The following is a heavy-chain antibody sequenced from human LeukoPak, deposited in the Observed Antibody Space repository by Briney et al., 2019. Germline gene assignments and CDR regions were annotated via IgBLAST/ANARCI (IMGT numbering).Heavy chain of an antibody. V-gene: IGHV1-2*02. Sequence: ASVKVSCKASGYTFTAYYMHWVRQAPGQGLEWMGWINPNSGGTNYAQKFQGRVTMTRDTSISTAYMDLRRLKSDDTAVYYCARANSDYGFDTWGQGTMVTVSS. CDR2: INPNSGGT. J-gene: IGHJ3*02. D-gene: IGHD3-3*01. CDR1: GYTFTAYY. CDR3: ARANSDYGFDT.